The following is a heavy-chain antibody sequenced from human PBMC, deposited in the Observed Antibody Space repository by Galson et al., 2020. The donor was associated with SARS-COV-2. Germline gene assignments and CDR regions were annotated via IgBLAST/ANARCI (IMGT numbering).Heavy chain of an antibody. V-gene: IGHV3-30*04. J-gene: IGHJ4*02. Sequence: GGSLRLSCAASGFIFSSYAMHWVRQTPGKGLDSVAVISYSGKNKYHADSVKGRFTISRDNSKNTVYLQMNSLRVEDTAMYYCARDRYSGGYGGPLDYWGQGTLVTVSS. D-gene: IGHD1-26*01. CDR1: GFIFSSYA. CDR3: ARDRYSGGYGGPLDY. CDR2: ISYSGKNK.